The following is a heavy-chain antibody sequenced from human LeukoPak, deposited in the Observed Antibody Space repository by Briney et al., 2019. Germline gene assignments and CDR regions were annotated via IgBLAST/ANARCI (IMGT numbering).Heavy chain of an antibody. CDR3: ARARLGTLYYFDY. CDR2: INHSGST. D-gene: IGHD7-27*01. J-gene: IGHJ4*02. CDR1: GGSFSGYY. Sequence: RSSETLSLTCAVYGGSFSGYYWSWIRQPPGKGLEWIGEINHSGSTKYNPSLKSRVTISVDTSKNQFSLKLSSVTAADTAVYYCARARLGTLYYFDYWGQGTLVTVSS. V-gene: IGHV4-34*01.